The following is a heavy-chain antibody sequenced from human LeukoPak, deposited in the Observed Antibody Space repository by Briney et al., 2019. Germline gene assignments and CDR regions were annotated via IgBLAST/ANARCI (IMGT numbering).Heavy chain of an antibody. CDR3: AKGSRRITMIVVVS. V-gene: IGHV3-23*01. D-gene: IGHD3-22*01. Sequence: GGSLRLSCAASGFTFGSYAMSWVRQAPGKGLEWVSAISGSGGSTYYADSVKGRFTISRDNSENTLYLQMNSLRAEDTAVYYCAKGSRRITMIVVVSWGQGTLVTVSS. J-gene: IGHJ4*02. CDR2: ISGSGGST. CDR1: GFTFGSYA.